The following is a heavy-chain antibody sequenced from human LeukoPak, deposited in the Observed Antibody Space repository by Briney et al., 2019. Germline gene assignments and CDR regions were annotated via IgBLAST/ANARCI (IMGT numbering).Heavy chain of an antibody. D-gene: IGHD6-13*01. CDR3: ASGFGSSWYDY. Sequence: PSETLSLTCSVSGGSISTYYWTWIRQPPGKGLECIGYMYYSGSSNYNPSLRSRVTISGDTSKNQVSLILGSVTAADTAVYYCASGFGSSWYDYWGPGTLVSVSS. J-gene: IGHJ4*02. CDR1: GGSISTYY. V-gene: IGHV4-59*01. CDR2: MYYSGSS.